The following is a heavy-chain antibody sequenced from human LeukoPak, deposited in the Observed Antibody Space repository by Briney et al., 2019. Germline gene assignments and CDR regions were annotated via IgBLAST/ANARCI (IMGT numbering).Heavy chain of an antibody. CDR2: ISGSGGST. V-gene: IGHV3-23*01. Sequence: GGSLRLSCAASGFTFSSYSMSWVRQAPGKGLEWVSAISGSGGSTYYADSLKGWFTISRDNSKNTLYLQMNSLRAEDTAVYYCAKDRNAGTSYFDYWGQGTLVTVSS. J-gene: IGHJ4*02. D-gene: IGHD2-2*01. CDR3: AKDRNAGTSYFDY. CDR1: GFTFSSYS.